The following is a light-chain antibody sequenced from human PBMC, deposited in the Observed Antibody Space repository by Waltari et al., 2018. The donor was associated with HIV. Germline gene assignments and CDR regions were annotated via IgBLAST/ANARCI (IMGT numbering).Light chain of an antibody. Sequence: QSALTQPAYVSGSPGQSITISCTGTSSDVGGYHSVSWYQQHPGKAPKLMIFDVSNRPSGVSNRFAGSKSGNTASLTISGLQAEDEADYYCSSYTSSSTVVFGGGTKVTVL. CDR2: DVS. CDR3: SSYTSSSTVV. CDR1: SSDVGGYHS. V-gene: IGLV2-14*01. J-gene: IGLJ2*01.